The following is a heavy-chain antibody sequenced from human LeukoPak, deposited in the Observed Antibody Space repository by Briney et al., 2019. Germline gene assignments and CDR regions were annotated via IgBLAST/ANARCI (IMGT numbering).Heavy chain of an antibody. CDR1: GYTFTSYG. J-gene: IGHJ6*03. V-gene: IGHV1-8*02. CDR2: MNPNSGNT. Sequence: GASVKVSCKASGYTFTSYGISWVRQAPGQGLEWMGWMNPNSGNTGYAQKFQGRVTMTRNTSISTAYMELSSLRSEDTAVYYCARVYYDSSGYYWNYYYYYYMDVWGKGTTVTISS. CDR3: ARVYYDSSGYYWNYYYYYYMDV. D-gene: IGHD3-22*01.